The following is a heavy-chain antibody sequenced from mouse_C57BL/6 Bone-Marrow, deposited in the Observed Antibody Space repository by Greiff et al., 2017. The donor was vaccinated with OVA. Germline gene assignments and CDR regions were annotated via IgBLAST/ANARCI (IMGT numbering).Heavy chain of an antibody. J-gene: IGHJ3*01. Sequence: QVQLQQSGAELARPGASVKLSCKASGYTFTSYGISWVKQRTGQGLEWIGEIYPRSGNTYYNEKFKGKATLTADKSSSTAYMEIRSLTSEDSAVYFCARRVGNAPFGYWGQGTLVTVSA. CDR3: ARRVGNAPFGY. V-gene: IGHV1-81*01. CDR2: IYPRSGNT. CDR1: GYTFTSYG. D-gene: IGHD2-1*01.